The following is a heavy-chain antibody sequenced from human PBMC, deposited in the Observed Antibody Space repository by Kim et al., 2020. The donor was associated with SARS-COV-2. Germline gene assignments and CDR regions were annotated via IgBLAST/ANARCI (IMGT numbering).Heavy chain of an antibody. J-gene: IGHJ5*02. CDR3: PMGLHP. D-gene: IGHD2-8*01. V-gene: IGHV1-8*01. CDR2: MNPNRGNT. CDR1: GYTFTSYD. Sequence: ASVKVSCKASGYTFTSYDINWVRQATGQGLEWMGWMNPNRGNTGYAQRFQGRVTMPRNTSISPTSMGLRSLRPRATAGYYFPMGLHPWGQ.